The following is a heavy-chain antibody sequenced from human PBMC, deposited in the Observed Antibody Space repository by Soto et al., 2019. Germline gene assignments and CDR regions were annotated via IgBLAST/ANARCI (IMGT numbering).Heavy chain of an antibody. D-gene: IGHD1-1*01. CDR3: ARDNWNSY. CDR2: VDSGGSST. CDR1: GFTFSTYW. J-gene: IGHJ4*02. V-gene: IGHV3-74*01. Sequence: GGSLRLSCVASGFTFSTYWMHWVRQAPGKGLVWVSRVDSGGSSTNYADSVKGRFTISRDNAKNTLYLQMSSLRAEDTGVYYCARDNWNSYWGQGTRVTVSS.